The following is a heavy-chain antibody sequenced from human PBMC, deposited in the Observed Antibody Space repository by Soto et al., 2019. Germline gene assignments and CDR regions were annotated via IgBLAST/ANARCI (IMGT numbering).Heavy chain of an antibody. J-gene: IGHJ4*02. CDR2: ISGSGGYI. D-gene: IGHD6-13*01. V-gene: IGHV3-21*01. CDR1: GFTFSSYS. Sequence: GGSLRLSCEGSGFTFSSYSMNWVRQAPGKGLEWVSSISGSGGYIYYADSVKGRFSISRDNAKNSLYLQMTSLRDEDTALYYCARDRQSTPWYAADYWGQGSLVTVSS. CDR3: ARDRQSTPWYAADY.